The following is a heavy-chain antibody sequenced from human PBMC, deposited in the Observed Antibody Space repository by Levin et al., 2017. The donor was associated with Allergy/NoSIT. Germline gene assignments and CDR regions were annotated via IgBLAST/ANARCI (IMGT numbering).Heavy chain of an antibody. V-gene: IGHV3-33*01. CDR3: ARDQGTSIDP. J-gene: IGHJ5*02. D-gene: IGHD2-2*01. CDR2: IWYDGSNI. CDR1: GFTFSAFG. Sequence: GGSLRLSCAPSGFTFSAFGMHWVRQAPGKGLEWVAGIWYDGSNINYADSVKGRFTISRDNSENTLYLQMNRLRAEDTATYYCARDQGTSIDPWGQGTLVTVSS.